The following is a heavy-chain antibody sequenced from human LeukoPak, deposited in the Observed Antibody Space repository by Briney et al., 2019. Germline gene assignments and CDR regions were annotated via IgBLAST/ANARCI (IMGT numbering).Heavy chain of an antibody. CDR2: INPSGGST. D-gene: IGHD6-19*01. Sequence: ASVKVSCKASGYTFTSYAMNWVRQAPGQGLEWMGIINPSGGSTSYAQKFQGRVTMTRDTSTSTVYMELSSLRSEDTAVYYCARVVSSGWFFDYWGQGTLVTVSS. V-gene: IGHV1-46*01. CDR3: ARVVSSGWFFDY. J-gene: IGHJ4*02. CDR1: GYTFTSYA.